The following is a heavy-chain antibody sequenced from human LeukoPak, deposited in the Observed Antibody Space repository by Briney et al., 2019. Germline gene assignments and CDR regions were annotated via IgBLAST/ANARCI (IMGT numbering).Heavy chain of an antibody. V-gene: IGHV3-23*01. J-gene: IGHJ6*02. Sequence: GGSLRLSFAASGFTFSSYPMSGVPQAPGKGREWVSAISGSGGSTYYADSVKGRFTISRDNSKNTLYLQLNSLRADDAAVYYCAKNKGYSYGSSYGMDVWGQGTTVTVSS. CDR3: AKNKGYSYGSSYGMDV. CDR1: GFTFSSYP. CDR2: ISGSGGST. D-gene: IGHD5-18*01.